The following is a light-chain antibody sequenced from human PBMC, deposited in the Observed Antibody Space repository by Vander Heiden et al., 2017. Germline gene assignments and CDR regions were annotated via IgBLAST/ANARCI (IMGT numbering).Light chain of an antibody. V-gene: IGLV3-19*01. J-gene: IGLJ3*02. CDR1: SLRSYY. Sequence: SSELTLDPAVSVALGQTVRITCQGDSLRSYYASWYQQKPGQAPVLVIYGKNNRPSGIPDRFSGSSSGNTASLTITGAQAEDEADYYCNSRDSSGNHLGVFGGGTKLTVL. CDR3: NSRDSSGNHLGV. CDR2: GKN.